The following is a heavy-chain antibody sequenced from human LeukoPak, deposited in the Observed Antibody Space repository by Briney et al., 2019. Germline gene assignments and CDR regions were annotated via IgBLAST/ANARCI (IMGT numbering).Heavy chain of an antibody. CDR1: GLTFSSYW. CDR3: ASKTAGRGLDY. Sequence: GGSLRLSCAASGLTFSSYWMHWVRQAPGKGLVWVSRINSDGSSTNYADSVKGRFTISRDNAKNTLYLQMNSLRAEDTAVYYCASKTAGRGLDYWGQGTLVIVSS. CDR2: INSDGSST. V-gene: IGHV3-74*01. D-gene: IGHD6-13*01. J-gene: IGHJ4*02.